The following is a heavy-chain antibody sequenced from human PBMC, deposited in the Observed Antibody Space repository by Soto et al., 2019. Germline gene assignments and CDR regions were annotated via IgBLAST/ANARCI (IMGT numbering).Heavy chain of an antibody. CDR2: INPNSGGT. J-gene: IGHJ6*02. V-gene: IGHV1-2*04. Sequence: ASVKVSCKASGYTFTGYYMHWVRQAPGQGLEWMGWINPNSGGTNYAQKYKGWVTMTRDTSISTAYMELSRLRSDDTAVYYCARDRMKQPPKSKLVSDYYYYGMDVWGQGTTVTVSS. CDR3: ARDRMKQPPKSKLVSDYYYYGMDV. CDR1: GYTFTGYY. D-gene: IGHD3-9*01.